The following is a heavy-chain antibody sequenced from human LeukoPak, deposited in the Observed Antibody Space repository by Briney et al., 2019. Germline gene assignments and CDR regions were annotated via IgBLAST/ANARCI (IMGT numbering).Heavy chain of an antibody. J-gene: IGHJ6*03. CDR2: IRHDGNHK. CDR1: GFTFSSYG. CDR3: AKDKNDYGDYYYMDV. V-gene: IGHV3-30*02. D-gene: IGHD4-17*01. Sequence: PGGSLRLSCAASGFTFSSYGMLWVRQAPGKGLEWVAFIRHDGNHKNCADSVKGRFTISRDNSKNTLSLQMNSLRAEDTAVYYCAKDKNDYGDYYYMDVWGKGTTVTVSS.